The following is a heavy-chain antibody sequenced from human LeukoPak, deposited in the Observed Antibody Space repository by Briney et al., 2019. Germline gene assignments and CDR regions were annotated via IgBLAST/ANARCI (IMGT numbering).Heavy chain of an antibody. CDR1: GYTFSSYG. J-gene: IGHJ5*02. Sequence: GASVKVSCKASGYTFSSYGISWVRQAPGQGLEWMGWIATYNGKTKYAEKVQGRVTMTTDTSTTTAYMELRTLRSDDTAVYYCARDMVGLAVDGNWFDPWGQGTLVTVSS. CDR3: ARDMVGLAVDGNWFDP. D-gene: IGHD4/OR15-4a*01. CDR2: IATYNGKT. V-gene: IGHV1-18*01.